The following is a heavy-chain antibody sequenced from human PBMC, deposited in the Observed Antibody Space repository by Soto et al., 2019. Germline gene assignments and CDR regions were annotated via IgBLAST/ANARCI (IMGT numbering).Heavy chain of an antibody. CDR1: GFTFSSYN. V-gene: IGHV3-21*01. CDR2: ISSSRNHI. J-gene: IGHJ6*02. D-gene: IGHD3-3*01. CDR3: ARGDLEGGMDV. Sequence: EVQLVESGGNLVKPGGSLRLSCAVSGFTFSSYNMNWVRQAPGKGLEWVSSISSSRNHIYYADSVKGRFTISRDNAKNSLYMQMNSLRAEDTAVYYCARGDLEGGMDVWGQGTTVTVSS.